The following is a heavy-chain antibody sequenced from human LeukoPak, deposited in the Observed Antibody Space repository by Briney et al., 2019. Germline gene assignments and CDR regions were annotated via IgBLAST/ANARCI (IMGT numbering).Heavy chain of an antibody. CDR1: GFTFSNYG. V-gene: IGHV3-33*01. D-gene: IGHD1-26*01. J-gene: IGHJ4*02. CDR2: IWCDGSNK. Sequence: GGSLRLSCAATGFTFSNYGMHWVRQAPGKGLEWVAVIWCDGSNKYYADSVKGRVTISRDNSKNTLFLQMNSLRAEDTAVYYCARDSGTYSVDYWGQGTLVTVSS. CDR3: ARDSGTYSVDY.